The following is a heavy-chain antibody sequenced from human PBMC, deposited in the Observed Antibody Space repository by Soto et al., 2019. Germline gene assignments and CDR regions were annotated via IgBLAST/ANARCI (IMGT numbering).Heavy chain of an antibody. CDR3: ARMYYYGSGSYRY. D-gene: IGHD3-10*01. V-gene: IGHV4-34*01. CDR2: INHSGST. Sequence: AETLSLSCAVYGGSFSGYYWSWIRQPPGKGLEWIGEINHSGSTNYNPSLKSRVTISVDTSKNQFSLKLSSVTAADTAVYYCARMYYYGSGSYRYWGQGTLVTVSS. J-gene: IGHJ4*02. CDR1: GGSFSGYY.